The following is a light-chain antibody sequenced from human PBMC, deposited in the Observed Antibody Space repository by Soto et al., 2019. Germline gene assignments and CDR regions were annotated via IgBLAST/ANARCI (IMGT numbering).Light chain of an antibody. CDR3: QQYNSAPLT. V-gene: IGKV1-27*01. CDR1: QGIGVY. CDR2: AAS. Sequence: DIQMTQSPSSLSASLGDRVTITCRASQGIGVYLAWFQQKPGKVPKLLIYAASALQSGVPSRFSGSGSGTDFTLTISSLQPEDIATYYCQQYNSAPLTFGGGTRVEIK. J-gene: IGKJ4*01.